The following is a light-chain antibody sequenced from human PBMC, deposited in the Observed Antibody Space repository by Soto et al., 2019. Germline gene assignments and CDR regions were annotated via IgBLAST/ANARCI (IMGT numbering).Light chain of an antibody. V-gene: IGKV3-20*01. CDR1: QIVSGAY. CDR2: GSS. Sequence: EIVLTQSPGTLSLSPGERATLSCRASQIVSGAYLSWYQQQRGQAPRLLLFGSSNRTTGIPDRFSGSGSETDFTLTIRRLEPEDVSLYSWHQYGRSPYTFGQGTKLEF. CDR3: HQYGRSPYT. J-gene: IGKJ2*01.